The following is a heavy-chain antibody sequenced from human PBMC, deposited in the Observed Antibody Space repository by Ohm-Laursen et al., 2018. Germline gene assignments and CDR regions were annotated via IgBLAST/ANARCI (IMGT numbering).Heavy chain of an antibody. J-gene: IGHJ5*02. V-gene: IGHV4-34*01. CDR2: INHSGST. CDR3: ARGRNDILTKTRFDP. D-gene: IGHD3-9*01. CDR1: GGSFSGYY. Sequence: PSDTLSLTCAVYGGSFSGYYWSWIRQPPGKGLEWIGEINHSGSTNYNPSLKSRVTISVDTSKNQFSLKLSSVTAADTAVYYCARGRNDILTKTRFDPWGQGTLVTVSS.